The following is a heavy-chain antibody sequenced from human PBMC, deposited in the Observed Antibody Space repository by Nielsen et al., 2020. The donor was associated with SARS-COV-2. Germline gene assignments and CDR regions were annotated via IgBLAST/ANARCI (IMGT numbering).Heavy chain of an antibody. D-gene: IGHD6-6*01. V-gene: IGHV4-59*08. CDR2: IYYSGSI. CDR1: GGSISSYY. Sequence: SETLSLTCTVSGGSISSYYWSWIRQPPGKGLEWLGYIYYSGSINYNPSLKSRVTISVDTSKNQFSLKLSSVTAADTAVYYCARTRVAAPHYYFDYWGQGTLVTVSS. J-gene: IGHJ4*02. CDR3: ARTRVAAPHYYFDY.